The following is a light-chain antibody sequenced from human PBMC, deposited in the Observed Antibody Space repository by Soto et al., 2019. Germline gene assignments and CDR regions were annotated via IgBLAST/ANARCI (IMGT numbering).Light chain of an antibody. V-gene: IGLV2-14*03. CDR2: DVT. CDR1: SSDIGDYDY. CDR3: CSYTDIALDVV. Sequence: QSALTQPASVSGSPGQSITISCTGTSSDIGDYDYVSWYQQLPGKAPKLLIFDVTHRSSGVSDRFSGSKSGNTASLTISGVRPEDEADYYCCSYTDIALDVVFGGGTQLTVL. J-gene: IGLJ2*01.